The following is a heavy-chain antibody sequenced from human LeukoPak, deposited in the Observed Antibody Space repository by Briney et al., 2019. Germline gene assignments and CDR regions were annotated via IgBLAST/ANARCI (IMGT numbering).Heavy chain of an antibody. J-gene: IGHJ6*02. CDR3: ARVPGYDSSGLNQVYCYYYGMDV. V-gene: IGHV1-8*01. CDR1: GYTFTSYD. D-gene: IGHD3-22*01. CDR2: MNPNSGNT. Sequence: ASVKVSCKASGYTFTSYDINWVRQATGQGLEWMGWMNPNSGNTGYAQKFQGRVTMTRNTSISTAYMELSSLRSEDTAVYYCARVPGYDSSGLNQVYCYYYGMDVWGQGTTVTVSS.